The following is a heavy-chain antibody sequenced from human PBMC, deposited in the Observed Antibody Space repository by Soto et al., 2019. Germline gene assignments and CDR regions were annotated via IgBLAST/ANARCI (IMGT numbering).Heavy chain of an antibody. CDR3: AHGSCTSADCYPNPYLDY. CDR1: GFSLSTSAEG. D-gene: IGHD2-2*01. CDR2: IYWDGDE. V-gene: IGHV2-5*02. Sequence: QITLKESGPTLVKPTQTLTLTCTFSGFSLSTSAEGVGWIRQPPGKALEWLALIYWDGDERYSPSLKIRLTITKDTSKNQVVLTMTNMDPADTATYSCAHGSCTSADCYPNPYLDYWGQGILVTVSS. J-gene: IGHJ4*02.